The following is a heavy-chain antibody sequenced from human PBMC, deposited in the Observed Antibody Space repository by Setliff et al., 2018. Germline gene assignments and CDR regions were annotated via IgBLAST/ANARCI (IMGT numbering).Heavy chain of an antibody. J-gene: IGHJ4*02. CDR3: ARGLHSSGWYWAFDY. CDR2: IIPILGIS. Sequence: SVKVSCKASGGTFSSYAISWVRQAPGQGLEWMGGIIPILGISNYAQKFQGRVTITADESTSTAYMELSSLRSEDTAVYYCARGLHSSGWYWAFDYWGQGTLVTVSS. D-gene: IGHD6-19*01. CDR1: GGTFSSYA. V-gene: IGHV1-69*10.